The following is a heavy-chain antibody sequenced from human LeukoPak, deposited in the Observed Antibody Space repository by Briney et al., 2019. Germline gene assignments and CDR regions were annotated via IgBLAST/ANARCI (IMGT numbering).Heavy chain of an antibody. D-gene: IGHD2-15*01. CDR2: INPSGGST. Sequence: ASVKVSCKASGYTLTSYYMHWVRQAPGQGLEWMGIINPSGGSTSYAQKFQGRVTMTRDTSTSTVYMELSSLRSEDTAVYYCARDSGGAPATPTRIFDYWGQGTLVTVSS. CDR3: ARDSGGAPATPTRIFDY. CDR1: GYTLTSYY. V-gene: IGHV1-46*01. J-gene: IGHJ4*02.